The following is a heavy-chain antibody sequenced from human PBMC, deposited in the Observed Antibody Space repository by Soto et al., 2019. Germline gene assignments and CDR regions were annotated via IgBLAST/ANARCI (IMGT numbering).Heavy chain of an antibody. V-gene: IGHV1-18*01. J-gene: IGHJ3*02. CDR2: ISANNGNT. CDR3: ASASWIAFDI. Sequence: QVQLVQSGAEVNKPGASVKVACKASGYTFTSYGISWVRQAPGQGLEWMGWISANNGNTNYAQKLQGRVTMTTDTSTSTAYMELRSLISDDTALYYCASASWIAFDIWGQGTMVTVSS. CDR1: GYTFTSYG. D-gene: IGHD2-2*03.